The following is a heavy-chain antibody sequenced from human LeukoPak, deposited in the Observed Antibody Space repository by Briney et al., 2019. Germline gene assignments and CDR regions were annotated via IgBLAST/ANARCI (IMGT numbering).Heavy chain of an antibody. CDR1: GYTFTSYY. D-gene: IGHD3-22*01. V-gene: IGHV1-46*01. Sequence: ASVKVSCKASGYTFTSYYMHWVRQAPGQGLEWMGIINPSGGSTSYAQKFQGRVTMTRDTSTSTVYMELSSLRSEDTAVYYCARFPRRITMIVVAYAFDIWGQGTMVTVSS. CDR2: INPSGGST. CDR3: ARFPRRITMIVVAYAFDI. J-gene: IGHJ3*02.